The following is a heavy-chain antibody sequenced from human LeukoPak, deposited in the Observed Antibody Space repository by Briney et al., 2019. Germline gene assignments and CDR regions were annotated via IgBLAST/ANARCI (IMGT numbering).Heavy chain of an antibody. CDR3: ARRAGAYSHPYDY. CDR2: IYSDGTT. D-gene: IGHD4/OR15-4a*01. CDR1: GFTFSDNY. V-gene: IGHV3-53*01. Sequence: PGGPLRLSCAASGFTFSDNYMSWVRQAPGKGLEWVSIIYSDGTTYYADSVKGRFTISRDNSKNTLYLQMNSLRAEDTAVYYCARRAGAYSHPYDYWGQGTLVTVSS. J-gene: IGHJ4*02.